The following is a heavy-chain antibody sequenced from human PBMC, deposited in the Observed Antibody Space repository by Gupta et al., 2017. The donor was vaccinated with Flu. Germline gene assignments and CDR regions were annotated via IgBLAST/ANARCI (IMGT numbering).Heavy chain of an antibody. J-gene: IGHJ5*02. D-gene: IGHD2-15*01. CDR1: GFTFSSYG. Sequence: QVQLVESGGGVVQPGRSLRLSCAASGFTFSSYGMHWVRQAPGKGLEWVAVIWYDGSNKYYADSVKGRFTISRDNSKNTLYLQMNSLRAEDTAVYYCARDPTDIVVVVAATRPSFSGWFDPWGQGTLVTVSS. V-gene: IGHV3-33*01. CDR3: ARDPTDIVVVVAATRPSFSGWFDP. CDR2: IWYDGSNK.